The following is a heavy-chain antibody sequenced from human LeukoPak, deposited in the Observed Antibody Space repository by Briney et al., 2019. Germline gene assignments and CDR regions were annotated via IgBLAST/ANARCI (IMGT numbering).Heavy chain of an antibody. J-gene: IGHJ6*02. CDR2: IIPRYGTA. Sequence: SVKVTFKSSGGTFSTYAINWVRQPPGQGLQWVGVIIPRYGTADYAQKFQDRVTITADESTSTGYMELTSLRSEDTAVYYCARDRSGGGGYDPESYYYYGMDVWGQGTTVTVSS. D-gene: IGHD5-12*01. CDR1: GGTFSTYA. V-gene: IGHV1-69*13. CDR3: ARDRSGGGGYDPESYYYYGMDV.